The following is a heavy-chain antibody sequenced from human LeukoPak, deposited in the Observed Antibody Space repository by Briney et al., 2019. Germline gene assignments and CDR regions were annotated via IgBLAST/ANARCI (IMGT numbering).Heavy chain of an antibody. CDR3: AKDGGGYYPPYYYYMDV. Sequence: GGSLRLSCAASGFTFSSYAMHWVRQAPGKGLEWVAVISYDGSNKYYADSVKGRFTISRDNSKNTLYLQMNSLRAEDTAVYYCAKDGGGYYPPYYYYMDVWGKGTTVTISS. CDR1: GFTFSSYA. CDR2: ISYDGSNK. V-gene: IGHV3-30*04. D-gene: IGHD3-22*01. J-gene: IGHJ6*03.